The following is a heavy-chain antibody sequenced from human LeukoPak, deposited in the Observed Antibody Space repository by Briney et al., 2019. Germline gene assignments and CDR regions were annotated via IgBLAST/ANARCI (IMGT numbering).Heavy chain of an antibody. D-gene: IGHD1-26*01. J-gene: IGHJ5*02. Sequence: SETLSLTCTVSGGSISSSNYYWGWIRQPPGKGLEWIGSIYYSGSSYYNPSLKSRVSISVDTSKNQFSLKLSSVTAADTAVYYCARYSGSYWGGDWFDPWGQGTLVTVSS. V-gene: IGHV4-39*07. CDR2: IYYSGSS. CDR1: GGSISSSNYY. CDR3: ARYSGSYWGGDWFDP.